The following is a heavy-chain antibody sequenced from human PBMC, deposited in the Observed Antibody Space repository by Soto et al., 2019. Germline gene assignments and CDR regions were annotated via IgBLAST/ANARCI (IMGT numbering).Heavy chain of an antibody. CDR2: IYYSGST. D-gene: IGHD3-10*01. V-gene: IGHV4-31*03. CDR1: GGSISSSGYN. J-gene: IGHJ4*02. CDR3: ARYGSGSYYPTTFDY. Sequence: QVQLQESGPGLVKPSQTLSLTCTVSGGSISSSGYNWSWIRQHPGKGLEWIGYIYYSGSTYYNPSLKSRITISVDTSQNLFSLKLNSWTAADTAGYFWARYGSGSYYPTTFDYCVQGTLVTVSS.